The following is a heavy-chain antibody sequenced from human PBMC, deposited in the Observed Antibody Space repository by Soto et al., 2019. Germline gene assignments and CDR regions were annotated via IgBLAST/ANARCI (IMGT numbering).Heavy chain of an antibody. Sequence: GGSLRLSCSASGFALSSYAMHWVRQAPGKGLEYVSSISSNGISTYYADPVKGRFTISRDNSKNTLYIQMNSLRPDDTALYYCVKDEGFCSGGNCYSVARGGFDLWGQGTMVTVSS. J-gene: IGHJ3*01. CDR1: GFALSSYA. CDR3: VKDEGFCSGGNCYSVARGGFDL. CDR2: ISSNGIST. D-gene: IGHD2-15*01. V-gene: IGHV3-64D*06.